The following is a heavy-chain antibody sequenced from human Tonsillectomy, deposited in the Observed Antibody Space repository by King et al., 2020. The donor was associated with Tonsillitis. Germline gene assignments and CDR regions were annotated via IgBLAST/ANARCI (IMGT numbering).Heavy chain of an antibody. J-gene: IGHJ4*02. V-gene: IGHV1-24*01. CDR1: GHILTELS. CDR2: FDPEDGET. CDR3: ATDSPPYRGSFDYLDH. Sequence: QLVQSGAEVKKPGASVKVSCKVSGHILTELSMHWVRQAPGKGLEWMGGFDPEDGETMYAQKFQGRVTMTEDTSTDTAYMELSSLRSEDTAIYYCATDSPPYRGSFDYLDHWGQGTLVTVSS. D-gene: IGHD1-26*01.